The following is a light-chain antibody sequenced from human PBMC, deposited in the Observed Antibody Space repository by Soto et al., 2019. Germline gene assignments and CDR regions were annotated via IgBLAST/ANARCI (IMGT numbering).Light chain of an antibody. CDR2: GAS. CDR3: QQYGSSLLS. V-gene: IGKV3-20*01. Sequence: EIVLTQSPGTLSLSPGEGATLSCRASQSVSSTYLAWYQQKPGQAPRLLIYGASSRATGIPDRFSGSGSGTDFTLTITRLEPEDFAVYYCQQYGSSLLSFGGGTKVDI. CDR1: QSVSSTY. J-gene: IGKJ4*01.